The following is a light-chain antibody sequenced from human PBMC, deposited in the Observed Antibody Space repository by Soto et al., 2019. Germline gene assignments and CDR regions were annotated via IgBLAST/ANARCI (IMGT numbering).Light chain of an antibody. V-gene: IGKV3-20*01. J-gene: IGKJ1*01. CDR1: QSVTSTY. CDR2: GAS. CDR3: QQYAYPPWT. Sequence: DTVLTQSPGTLSLSPGERATLSCRASQSVTSTYLAWYQQKPGQAPRLLIYGASTRATGIPDRFSGGGSGTDFTLTISRLEPEDSAVYYCQQYAYPPWTFGHGTKVEV.